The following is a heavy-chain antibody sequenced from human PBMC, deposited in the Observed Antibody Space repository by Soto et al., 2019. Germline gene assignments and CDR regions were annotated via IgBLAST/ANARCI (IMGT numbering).Heavy chain of an antibody. Sequence: QLQLVESGGGVVQPGRSLRLSCAASGFTFSDYGMHWVRQAPGTGLEWVAVISYDGSDKYYADSVKGRFTISRDNSKNRLYLQMNSLRAEDTAVYYCVTMERLFDYWGQGTLVTVSS. D-gene: IGHD3-3*01. V-gene: IGHV3-30*03. J-gene: IGHJ4*02. CDR3: VTMERLFDY. CDR2: ISYDGSDK. CDR1: GFTFSDYG.